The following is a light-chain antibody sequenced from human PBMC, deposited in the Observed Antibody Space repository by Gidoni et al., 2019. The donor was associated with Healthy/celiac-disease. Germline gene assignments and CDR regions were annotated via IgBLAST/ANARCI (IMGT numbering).Light chain of an antibody. CDR2: WAS. CDR1: QSVLYSSNNLNY. Sequence: DIVMTQSPDSLAVSLGERATINCKSSQSVLYSSNNLNYLAWYQQKPGQPPKLLIYWASTRESGVPDRFSGSGSGTDFTLSIRSLQAEDVAVYYCQQYYSTSWTFGQGTKVEIK. V-gene: IGKV4-1*01. CDR3: QQYYSTSWT. J-gene: IGKJ1*01.